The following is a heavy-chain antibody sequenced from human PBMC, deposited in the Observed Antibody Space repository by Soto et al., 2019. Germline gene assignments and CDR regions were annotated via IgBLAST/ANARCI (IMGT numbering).Heavy chain of an antibody. V-gene: IGHV5-51*01. Sequence: GESLKISCKGSGYSFTSYWIGWVRQMPWKGLEWMGIIYPGDSDTRYSPSFQGQVTISADKPISTAYLQWSSLKASDTAMYYCARLLYRYYYDSRGYYPNDAFDIWGQGTMVTVS. J-gene: IGHJ3*02. CDR3: ARLLYRYYYDSRGYYPNDAFDI. CDR1: GYSFTSYW. D-gene: IGHD3-22*01. CDR2: IYPGDSDT.